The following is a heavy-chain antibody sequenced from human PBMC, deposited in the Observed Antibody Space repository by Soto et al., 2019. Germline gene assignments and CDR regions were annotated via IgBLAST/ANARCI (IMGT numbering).Heavy chain of an antibody. V-gene: IGHV3-21*01. CDR1: GFTFSSYG. Sequence: EVQLVESGGGLVKPGGSLRLSCAASGFTFSSYGMNWVRQAPGKGLEWVSSISSSSVYIYYADSVKGRFTISRDNAKNSLYLQMDSLRAEDTAVYYCARDPSSGWEDFQHWGQGTLVTVSS. CDR3: ARDPSSGWEDFQH. D-gene: IGHD6-19*01. J-gene: IGHJ1*01. CDR2: ISSSSVYI.